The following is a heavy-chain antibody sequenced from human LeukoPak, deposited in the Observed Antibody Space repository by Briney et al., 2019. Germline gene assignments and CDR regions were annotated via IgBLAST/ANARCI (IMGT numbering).Heavy chain of an antibody. Sequence: PGGSLRLSCAASGFTFSSFGMHWVRQAPGKGLEWVAVISYDGSNKYYADSVKGRFTISRDNSKNTLYLQMNSLRAEDTAVYYCATFSNWYYWGQGTLVTVSS. CDR3: ATFSNWYY. V-gene: IGHV3-30*03. J-gene: IGHJ4*02. CDR1: GFTFSSFG. D-gene: IGHD1-1*01. CDR2: ISYDGSNK.